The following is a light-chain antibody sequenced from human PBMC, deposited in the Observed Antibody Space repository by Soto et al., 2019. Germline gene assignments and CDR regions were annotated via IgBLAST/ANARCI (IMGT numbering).Light chain of an antibody. CDR2: GAS. CDR1: QHISNW. V-gene: IGKV1-12*01. CDR3: QQAYSFPPIT. Sequence: DIEKTQSRSCLSSCVGDTFTIICRWSQHISNWLAWYQQKPGKAPKLLIYGASSLQSGVPSRFSGSGSGTEFTLTISSLQPEDFATYYCQQAYSFPPITFGQGTRLEIK. J-gene: IGKJ5*01.